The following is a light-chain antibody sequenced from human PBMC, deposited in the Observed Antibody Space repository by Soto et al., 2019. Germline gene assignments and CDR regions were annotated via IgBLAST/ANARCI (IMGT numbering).Light chain of an antibody. CDR3: ATWDYSLTGEV. J-gene: IGLJ2*01. CDR2: DVS. CDR1: SSDVGGYNF. V-gene: IGLV2-11*01. Sequence: QSALTQPRSVSGSPGQSVTISCTGTSSDVGGYNFVSWYQQHPGKVPKLMIYDVSQRPSGVPDRFSGSKSGNTASLTISGLQAEDEADYYCATWDYSLTGEVFGGGTKLTVL.